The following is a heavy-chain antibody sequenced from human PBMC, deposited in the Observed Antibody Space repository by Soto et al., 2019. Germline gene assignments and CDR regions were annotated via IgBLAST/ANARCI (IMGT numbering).Heavy chain of an antibody. CDR3: AKDPPSSSSWYLGWFDP. V-gene: IGHV3-23*01. J-gene: IGHJ5*02. CDR2: ISGSGGST. CDR1: GFTFSSYA. Sequence: GGSLRLSCAASGFTFSSYAMSWVRQAPGKGLEWVSAISGSGGSTYYADSVKGRFTISRDNSKNTLYLQMNSLRAEDTAVYYCAKDPPSSSSWYLGWFDPWGQGTLVTVSS. D-gene: IGHD6-13*01.